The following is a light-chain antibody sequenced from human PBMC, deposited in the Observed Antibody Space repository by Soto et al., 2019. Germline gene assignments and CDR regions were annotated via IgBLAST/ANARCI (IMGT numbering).Light chain of an antibody. J-gene: IGKJ3*01. CDR3: QQYGDSPGA. CDR2: GVS. CDR1: QTVSRSS. V-gene: IGKV3-20*01. Sequence: EIVLTQSPGTLSLSPGERATLSCRASQTVSRSSLAWYQQRPGQAPRLLIYGVSSRATGIPDRFSGSGSGTDFNLTINGLEPEDFAEYYCQQYGDSPGAFGPGTKVDIK.